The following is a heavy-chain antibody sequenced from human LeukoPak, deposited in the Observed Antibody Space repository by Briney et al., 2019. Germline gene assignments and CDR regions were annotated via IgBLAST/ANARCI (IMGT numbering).Heavy chain of an antibody. V-gene: IGHV3-23*01. CDR2: ISGRGVIT. Sequence: GGSLRLSCAASGFTPISDAMSCGSEAPQKGVWSVSAISGRGVITVYADSVKGLFTISRDNSKNTLYLQMNSLRAEDTAVYCCARSGVGATSLSAYRGFQHWGQGTLVTVSS. J-gene: IGHJ1*01. CDR1: GFTPISDA. D-gene: IGHD1-26*01. CDR3: ARSGVGATSLSAYRGFQH.